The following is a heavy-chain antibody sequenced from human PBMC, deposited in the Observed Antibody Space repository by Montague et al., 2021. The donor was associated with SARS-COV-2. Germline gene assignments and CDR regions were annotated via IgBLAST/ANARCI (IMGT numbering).Heavy chain of an antibody. CDR1: GFTFNKYA. CDR2: ISGIVVTT. CDR3: AKGTCSTTSGYQNLVFDY. J-gene: IGHJ4*02. V-gene: IGHV3-23*01. D-gene: IGHD2-15*01. Sequence: SLRLSCSASGFTFNKYAMTWVRQAPGKGLEWVSVISGIVVTTIYXDSVKGRFTISRDNSMNTLYLQMNSLRAEDTAVYYCAKGTCSTTSGYQNLVFDYWGQGALVTVSS.